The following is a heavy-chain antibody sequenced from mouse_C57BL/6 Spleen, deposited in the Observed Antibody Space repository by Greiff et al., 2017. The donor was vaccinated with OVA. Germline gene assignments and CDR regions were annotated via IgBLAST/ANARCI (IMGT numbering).Heavy chain of an antibody. Sequence: EVKLVESGGGLVKPGGSLKLSCAASGFTFSSYAMSWVRQTPEKRLEWVATISNGGSYTYYPDNVKGRFTISRDNAKNNLYLQMSHLKSEDTAMYYCARDRGGNYFDYWGQGTTLTVSS. D-gene: IGHD1-1*02. CDR2: ISNGGSYT. CDR1: GFTFSSYA. J-gene: IGHJ2*01. CDR3: ARDRGGNYFDY. V-gene: IGHV5-4*01.